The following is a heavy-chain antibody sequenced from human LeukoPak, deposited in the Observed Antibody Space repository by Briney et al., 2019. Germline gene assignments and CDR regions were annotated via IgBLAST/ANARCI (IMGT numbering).Heavy chain of an antibody. Sequence: GGSLRLSCAASGFTFSSYAMSWVRQAPGKGLEWVSAISGSGGSAYYADSVEGRFTISRDNSKNTLYLQMNSLRAEDTAVYYCAKGGRSTSSPDYYYYYGMDVWGQGTTVTVSS. CDR3: AKGGRSTSSPDYYYYYGMDV. J-gene: IGHJ6*02. CDR1: GFTFSSYA. D-gene: IGHD2-2*01. V-gene: IGHV3-23*01. CDR2: ISGSGGSA.